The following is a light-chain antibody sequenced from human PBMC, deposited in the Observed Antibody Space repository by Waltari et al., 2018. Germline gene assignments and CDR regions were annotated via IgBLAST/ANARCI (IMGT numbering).Light chain of an antibody. CDR2: END. Sequence: SYELTQPPSVSVSPGQTPHIPCPGYRLGGRFVSWYQQKQGQSPVVVIYENDQRPSGVPERFSGSNSGYTATLTISGTQAMDEADYYCQTWDSTTTWIFGGGTKLTVL. CDR1: RLGGRF. V-gene: IGLV3-1*01. J-gene: IGLJ2*01. CDR3: QTWDSTTTWI.